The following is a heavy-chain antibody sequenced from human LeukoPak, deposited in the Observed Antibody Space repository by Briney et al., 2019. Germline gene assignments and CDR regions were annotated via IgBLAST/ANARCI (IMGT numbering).Heavy chain of an antibody. V-gene: IGHV4-38-2*02. CDR2: IYHSGST. J-gene: IGHJ4*02. Sequence: PSETLSLTCTVSGGSIISYYWGWIRQPPGKGLEWIGSIYHSGSTYYNPSLKSRVTISVDTSKNQFSLKLSSVTAADTAVYYCAREGELLSRVDYWGQGTLVTVSS. CDR3: AREGELLSRVDY. CDR1: GGSIISYY. D-gene: IGHD1-26*01.